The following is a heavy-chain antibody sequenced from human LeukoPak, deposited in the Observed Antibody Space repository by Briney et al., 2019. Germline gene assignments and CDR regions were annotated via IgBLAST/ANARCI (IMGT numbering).Heavy chain of an antibody. CDR1: GYTFTSYG. D-gene: IGHD3-9*01. V-gene: IGHV1-18*04. CDR2: ISAYNGNT. Sequence: ASVKVSCKASGYTFTSYGISWVRQAPGQGLEWMGWISAYNGNTNYAQKLQGRVTMTTDTSTSTAYMELRSLRSDDTAVYYCARLPLYYDILTGYYTYYYYYGMYVWGKGTTVTVSS. J-gene: IGHJ6*04. CDR3: ARLPLYYDILTGYYTYYYYYGMYV.